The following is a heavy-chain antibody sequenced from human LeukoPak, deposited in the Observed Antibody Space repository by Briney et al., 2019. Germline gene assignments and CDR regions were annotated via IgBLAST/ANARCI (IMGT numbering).Heavy chain of an antibody. CDR3: ARSGTVTTWNY. CDR2: IYYSGTT. Sequence: SETLSLTCTVSGGSISSGGYYWSWIRQHPGRGLEWIGCIYYSGTTYYHPSLTSRVAISVDTSKDQFSLKLSSVTAADTAVYYCARSGTVTTWNYWGQGTLVTVSS. CDR1: GGSISSGGYY. J-gene: IGHJ4*02. D-gene: IGHD4-17*01. V-gene: IGHV4-31*03.